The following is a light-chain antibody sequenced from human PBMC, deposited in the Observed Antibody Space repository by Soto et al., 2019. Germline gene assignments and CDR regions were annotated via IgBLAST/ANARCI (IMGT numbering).Light chain of an antibody. J-gene: IGLJ3*02. CDR3: CSYAGRV. CDR2: EVS. V-gene: IGLV2-23*02. Sequence: QSVLTQPASVSGSPGQSITISCTGTSSDVGSYNLVSWYQQHPGKAPKLMIYEVSKRPPGVSNRFSASKSGNTASLTISGLQAEDEADYYCCSYAGRVFGGGTKVTVL. CDR1: SSDVGSYNL.